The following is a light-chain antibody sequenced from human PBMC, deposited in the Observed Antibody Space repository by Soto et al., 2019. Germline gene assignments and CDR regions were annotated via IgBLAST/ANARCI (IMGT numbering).Light chain of an antibody. J-gene: IGKJ5*01. CDR2: AAS. Sequence: DIQMTQSPSCVSAYVGDRVAITCRASQGIRRWLDWYQKKQGKAPKLLIYAASSLQSGVPSRLRGSGYGTDLTLTISSMKTEDFETYYCQQANSFTITFGQGTRLEIK. CDR1: QGIRRW. V-gene: IGKV1-12*01. CDR3: QQANSFTIT.